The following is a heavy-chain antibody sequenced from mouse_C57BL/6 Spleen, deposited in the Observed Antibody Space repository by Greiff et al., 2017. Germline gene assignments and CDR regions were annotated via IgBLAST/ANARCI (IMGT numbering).Heavy chain of an antibody. Sequence: QVQLQQPGAELVKPGASVKLSCKASGYTFTSYWMHWVKQRPGQGLEWIGMIHPNSGSTNYNEKFKSTATLTVDKSSSTAYMQLSSLTSEDSAVYYGARDYGSSPYYAMDYWGQGTSVTVSS. CDR2: IHPNSGST. CDR1: GYTFTSYW. J-gene: IGHJ4*01. CDR3: ARDYGSSPYYAMDY. V-gene: IGHV1-64*01. D-gene: IGHD1-1*01.